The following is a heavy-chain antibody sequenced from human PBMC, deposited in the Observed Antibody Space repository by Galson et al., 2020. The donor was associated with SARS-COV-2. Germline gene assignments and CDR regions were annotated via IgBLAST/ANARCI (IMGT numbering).Heavy chain of an antibody. D-gene: IGHD3-9*01. CDR3: ARQFLTGYYSFYYFDF. CDR1: GGSISSSNYY. J-gene: IGHJ4*02. CDR2: IYYTESN. V-gene: IGHV4-39*01. Sequence: SETLSLTCTVSGGSISSSNYYWGWVRQPPGEGLEWIGSIYYTESNYYNPSLTSRVTMSVDTSRNQFSLKLSSVTAADTAVYYCARQFLTGYYSFYYFDFWGQGTLVTVSS.